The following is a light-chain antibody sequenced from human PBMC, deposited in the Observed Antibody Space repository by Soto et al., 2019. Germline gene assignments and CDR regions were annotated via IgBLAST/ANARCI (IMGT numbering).Light chain of an antibody. CDR1: GYRIGTNT. J-gene: IGLJ2*01. V-gene: IGLV1-44*01. Sequence: QSVLTQPPSASGTPGQRVTISCSGSGYRIGTNTVNWYRQLPGTAPKLLIYGNNQRPSGVPDRFSGSKSGTSASLAISGLQSEDEAEYYCAAWDGSLNNVLFGGGTKVTVL. CDR2: GNN. CDR3: AAWDGSLNNVL.